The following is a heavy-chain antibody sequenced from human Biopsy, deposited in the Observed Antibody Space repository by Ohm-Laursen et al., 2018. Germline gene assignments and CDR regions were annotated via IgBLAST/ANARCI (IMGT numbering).Heavy chain of an antibody. V-gene: IGHV4-59*11. D-gene: IGHD1-14*01. J-gene: IGHJ5*02. CDR2: VYYNGNT. CDR1: YGSISGHF. Sequence: SQTLSLTCAVTYGSISGHFWSWIRQAPGKGLEWIGYVYYNGNTNYSPSLKSRATISLDTSKDRFSLKLTSVTAADTAVYYCARDRDRRGWFDPWGQGTLVTVSS. CDR3: ARDRDRRGWFDP.